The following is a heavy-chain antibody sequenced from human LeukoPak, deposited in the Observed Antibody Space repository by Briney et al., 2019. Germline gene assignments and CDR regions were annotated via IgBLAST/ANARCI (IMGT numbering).Heavy chain of an antibody. V-gene: IGHV4-38-2*02. CDR3: ARGSVDSPFDY. J-gene: IGHJ4*02. D-gene: IGHD3-22*01. CDR1: GYSISSGYY. Sequence: SETLSLTCTVSGYSISSGYYWGWIRQPPGKGLEWIGSIYHSGITYYNPSLKSRVTISVDTSKNQFSLKLSSVTAADTAVYYCARGSVDSPFDYWGQGTLVTVSS. CDR2: IYHSGIT.